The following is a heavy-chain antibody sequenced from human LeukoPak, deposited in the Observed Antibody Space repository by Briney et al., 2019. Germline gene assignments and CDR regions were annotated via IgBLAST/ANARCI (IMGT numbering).Heavy chain of an antibody. J-gene: IGHJ3*02. CDR2: IYSGGST. CDR3: ARQYTMIVVVDAFDI. Sequence: GGSLGLSCAASGFTVSSNYMSWVRQAPGKGLEWVSVIYSGGSTYYADSVKGRFTISRDNSKNTLYLQMNSLRAEDTAVYYCARQYTMIVVVDAFDIWGQGTMVTVSS. V-gene: IGHV3-66*02. D-gene: IGHD3-22*01. CDR1: GFTVSSNY.